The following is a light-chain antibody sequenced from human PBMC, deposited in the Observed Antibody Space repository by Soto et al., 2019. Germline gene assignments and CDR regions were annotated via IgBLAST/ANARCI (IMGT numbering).Light chain of an antibody. CDR2: GAS. Sequence: EIVLTQSPGTLSLSQGERATLSCRASQSVSNNYLAWYQQKPGQAPRLLIYGASNRATGIPDRFSGSGSGTDFTLTISRLEPEDFAVYYCHQYGSSGTFGQGTKLDIK. CDR1: QSVSNNY. CDR3: HQYGSSGT. J-gene: IGKJ1*01. V-gene: IGKV3-20*01.